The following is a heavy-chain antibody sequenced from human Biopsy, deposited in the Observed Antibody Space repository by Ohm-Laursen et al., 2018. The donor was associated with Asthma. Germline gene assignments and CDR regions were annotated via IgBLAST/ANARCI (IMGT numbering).Heavy chain of an antibody. J-gene: IGHJ6*02. Sequence: GPSVKVSCKASGYSFATNAMHWARQAPGQRPEWMGWFNPGNGNAKVSEKFQGRVSITRDTSATTAYLEVSSLTSEDTAVYYCARSAETYSGFDSNYYGMDVWGQGTRVTVSS. CDR2: FNPGNGNA. D-gene: IGHD5-12*01. V-gene: IGHV1-3*01. CDR3: ARSAETYSGFDSNYYGMDV. CDR1: GYSFATNA.